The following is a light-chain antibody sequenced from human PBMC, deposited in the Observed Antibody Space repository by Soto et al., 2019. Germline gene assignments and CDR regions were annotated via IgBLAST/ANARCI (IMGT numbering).Light chain of an antibody. Sequence: EIVMTQSPASLSVSPGERVTLSCRASQSVRSELAWYQQKSGQPPRLLIYGASTRATGIPARFSGSGSGTEFTLTINDLQSEDFAVYYCQQYERWPPPTFGGGTKVEIK. V-gene: IGKV3-15*01. CDR1: QSVRSE. CDR2: GAS. CDR3: QQYERWPPPT. J-gene: IGKJ4*01.